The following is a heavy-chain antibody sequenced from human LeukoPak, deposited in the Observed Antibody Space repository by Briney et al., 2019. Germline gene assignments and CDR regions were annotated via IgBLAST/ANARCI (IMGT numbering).Heavy chain of an antibody. J-gene: IGHJ6*03. V-gene: IGHV4-4*07. CDR3: ARDYFDGYYYYYYMDV. D-gene: IGHD3-9*01. Sequence: SETLSLTCTVSGGSISSYYWSWIRQPAGKGLEWIGRMYNSESTNYNPSLKSRVTMSVDTSNNQLSLRLSSVTAADTAVYYCARDYFDGYYYYYYMDVWGKGTTVTISS. CDR2: MYNSEST. CDR1: GGSISSYY.